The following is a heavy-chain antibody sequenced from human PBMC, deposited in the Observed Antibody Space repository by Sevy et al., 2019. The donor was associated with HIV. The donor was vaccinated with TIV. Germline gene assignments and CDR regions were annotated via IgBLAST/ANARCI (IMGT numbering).Heavy chain of an antibody. CDR1: GYTFTSYG. D-gene: IGHD6-19*01. CDR2: ISAYNGNT. J-gene: IGHJ5*02. Sequence: ASVKVSCKASGYTFTSYGISWVRQAPGQGLEWMGWISAYNGNTNYAQKLQGRVTMTTDTSTSTAYMELRSLISDDTAVYYCAGDIAVARYNWFDPWGQGTLVTVSS. V-gene: IGHV1-18*01. CDR3: AGDIAVARYNWFDP.